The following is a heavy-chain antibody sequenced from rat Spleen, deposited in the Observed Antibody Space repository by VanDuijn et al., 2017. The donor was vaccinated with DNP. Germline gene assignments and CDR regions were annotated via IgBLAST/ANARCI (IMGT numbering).Heavy chain of an antibody. CDR2: IIYDGSTI. D-gene: IGHD1-12*02. CDR3: ARHYFDGTYYYAFGY. Sequence: EVQLVESGGGLVQPGRSLKLSCAASGFTFSDYAMAWVRQAPKKGLEWVATIIYDGSTIYYRDSVKGRFSISRDNVKSTLYLQMDSLRSEDTATYYCARHYFDGTYYYAFGYWGQGVMVTVSS. CDR1: GFTFSDYA. V-gene: IGHV5-17*01. J-gene: IGHJ2*01.